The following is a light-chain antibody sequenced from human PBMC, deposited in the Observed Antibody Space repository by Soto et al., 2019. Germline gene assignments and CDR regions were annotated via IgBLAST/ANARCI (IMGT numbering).Light chain of an antibody. V-gene: IGKV3-11*01. Sequence: EIVLTQSPATLSLSLGERATLSCRASQSVGDYLAWYQQQPGQPPRLLISDASNGAAGIPARFSGSGSGTDFTLTISSLEPEDFAVYYCQQRGNLYTFGQGTKLEIK. J-gene: IGKJ2*01. CDR3: QQRGNLYT. CDR1: QSVGDY. CDR2: DAS.